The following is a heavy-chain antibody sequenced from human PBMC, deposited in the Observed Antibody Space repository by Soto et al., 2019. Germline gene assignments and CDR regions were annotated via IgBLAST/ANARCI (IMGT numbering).Heavy chain of an antibody. Sequence: GGSLRLSCAVSGFTFSRYDMNWVRQAPGKGLEWVSGISDSGGSTYYADSVKGRFTIYRDNSKNTLYLQMNSLRAGDTAVYFCAKDTTTGWGGVFDYWGQGTLVTVSS. CDR3: AKDTTTGWGGVFDY. D-gene: IGHD6-19*01. J-gene: IGHJ4*02. CDR1: GFTFSRYD. V-gene: IGHV3-23*01. CDR2: ISDSGGST.